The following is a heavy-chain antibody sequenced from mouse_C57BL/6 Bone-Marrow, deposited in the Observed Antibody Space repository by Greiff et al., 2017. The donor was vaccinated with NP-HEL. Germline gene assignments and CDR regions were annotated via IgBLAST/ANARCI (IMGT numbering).Heavy chain of an antibody. CDR1: GYAFTNYL. CDR2: INPGGGGT. V-gene: IGHV1-54*01. D-gene: IGHD1-1*01. CDR3: ARDYGSLAY. J-gene: IGHJ3*01. Sequence: VQLQQSGAELVRPGTSVKVSCKASGYAFTNYLIEWVKQRPGQGLEWIGVINPGGGGTNYNEKFKGKATLTADKSSSTAYMQLSSLTSEDSAVYFCARDYGSLAYWGQGTLVTVSA.